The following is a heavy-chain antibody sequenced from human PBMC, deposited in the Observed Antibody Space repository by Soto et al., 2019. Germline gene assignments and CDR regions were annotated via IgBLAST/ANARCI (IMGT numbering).Heavy chain of an antibody. D-gene: IGHD1-1*01. V-gene: IGHV4-4*07. CDR1: GASISGYY. J-gene: IGHJ5*02. CDR3: VRDGTKTLRAWFDP. CDR2: IYATGTT. Sequence: QVQLQESGPGLVKPSETLSLTCTVSGASISGYYWSWIRKSAGQGLEWIGRIYATGTTDYNPSLISRVLMSVGTSKKRCSLRWRSVTAADTAVYYCVRDGTKTLRAWFDPWGQGISVTVSS.